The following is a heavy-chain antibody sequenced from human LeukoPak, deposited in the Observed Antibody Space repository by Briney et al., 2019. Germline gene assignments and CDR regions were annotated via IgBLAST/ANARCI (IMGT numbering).Heavy chain of an antibody. CDR2: IFTSGTT. V-gene: IGHV4-61*02. Sequence: TLSLTCSVSGGSISTGAYYWGWIRQPAGKGLEWIGRIFTSGTTNYNPSLKSRVTISPDTSRNQVSLNLRSVTAADTAVYYCARVGGHHNWFDPWGQGTLVTVSS. CDR3: ARVGGHHNWFDP. J-gene: IGHJ5*02. CDR1: GGSISTGAYY.